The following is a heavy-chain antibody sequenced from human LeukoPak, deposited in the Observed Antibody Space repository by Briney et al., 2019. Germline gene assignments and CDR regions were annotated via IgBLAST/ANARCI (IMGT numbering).Heavy chain of an antibody. CDR2: ISYDGSNK. J-gene: IGHJ3*02. CDR1: GFTFSSYA. Sequence: GGSLRLSCAASGFTFSSYAMHGVRQAPGKGLEWVAVISYDGSNKYYADSVKGRFTISRDNSKNTLYLQMDSLRAEDTAVYYCAREQREAVAGIEVDDAFDIWGQGTMVTVSS. V-gene: IGHV3-30-3*01. D-gene: IGHD6-19*01. CDR3: AREQREAVAGIEVDDAFDI.